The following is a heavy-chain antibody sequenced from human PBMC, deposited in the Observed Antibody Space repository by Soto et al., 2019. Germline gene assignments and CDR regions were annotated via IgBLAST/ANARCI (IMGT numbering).Heavy chain of an antibody. D-gene: IGHD5-12*01. CDR3: ARDYFRCNGGYGFIMVV. Sequence: PGGSLRLSCVASGFAFNIYSMNWVRQAPGKGLEWVVVISFDGSNKYYADSVKGRFTISRDNSKNTLYLQMNSLRAEDTAVYYCARDYFRCNGGYGFIMVVRGEGTTVSV. CDR1: GFAFNIYS. J-gene: IGHJ6*02. CDR2: ISFDGSNK. V-gene: IGHV3-30*03.